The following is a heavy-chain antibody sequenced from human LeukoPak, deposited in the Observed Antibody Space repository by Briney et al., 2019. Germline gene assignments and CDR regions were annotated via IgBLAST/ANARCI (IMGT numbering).Heavy chain of an antibody. Sequence: SQTLSLTCTVSGGSISSGGYYWSWIRQPPGKGLEWIGYIYHSGSTYYNPSLKSRVTISVDTSKNQFSLKLSSVTAADTAVYYCARAHLWWFDYWGQGTLVTVSS. V-gene: IGHV4-30-2*01. CDR2: IYHSGST. CDR1: GGSISSGGYY. D-gene: IGHD4/OR15-4a*01. CDR3: ARAHLWWFDY. J-gene: IGHJ4*02.